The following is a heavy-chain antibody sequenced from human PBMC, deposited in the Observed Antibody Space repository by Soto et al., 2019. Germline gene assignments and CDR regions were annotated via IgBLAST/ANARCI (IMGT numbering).Heavy chain of an antibody. CDR3: VRGGSYCGGDCFDY. D-gene: IGHD2-21*02. CDR2: ISGSGTYT. CDR1: GFTFSDYY. V-gene: IGHV3-11*06. Sequence: QVQLVEYGGGLVKPGGSLRLSCEASGFTFSDYYMSWILQAPGKGLEWVSYISGSGTYTNYGDSVKGRFTISRDNAKNSLYLQMNGLRAEDTAVYYCVRGGSYCGGDCFDYWGQGTLVTGSS. J-gene: IGHJ4*02.